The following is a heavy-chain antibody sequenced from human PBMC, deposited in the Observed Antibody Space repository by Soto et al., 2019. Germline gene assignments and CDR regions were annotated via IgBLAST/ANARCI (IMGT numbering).Heavy chain of an antibody. D-gene: IGHD6-19*01. CDR2: FSYSGSS. J-gene: IGHJ4*02. CDR3: ARPGSASGWFYFDS. CDR1: GELITSDTYY. Sequence: QLQLQESGPGLVKPSETLSLTCSVSGELITSDTYYWGWVRQPPGKGLEWIGSFSYSGSSYYKPSLKSRVTMSIDTSKNQFSLKLTSVSAADTAIYYCARPGSASGWFYFDSWGQGILVTVYS. V-gene: IGHV4-39*01.